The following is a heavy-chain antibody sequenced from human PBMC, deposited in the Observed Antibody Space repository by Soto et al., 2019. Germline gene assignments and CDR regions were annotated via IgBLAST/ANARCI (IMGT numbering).Heavy chain of an antibody. CDR3: ARAPSWYIFDY. CDR1: EYTFFSYA. Sequence: QVQLVQSGPGVKRPGPSVKVPGKASEYTFFSYAIHWVPQAPGQRLEWMGWINAGNGNTKYSQKFQGRVTITRDTSASTAYMELSSLRSEDTAVYYCARAPSWYIFDYWGQGTLVTVSS. CDR2: INAGNGNT. D-gene: IGHD6-13*01. V-gene: IGHV1-3*01. J-gene: IGHJ4*02.